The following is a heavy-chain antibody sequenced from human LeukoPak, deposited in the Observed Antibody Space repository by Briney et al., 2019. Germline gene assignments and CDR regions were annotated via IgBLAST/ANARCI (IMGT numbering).Heavy chain of an antibody. D-gene: IGHD1-26*01. CDR2: ISTNGGRT. Sequence: GGSLRLSCAASGFSFSTSAMTWVRQAPGKGLEWVSSISTNGGRTYYADSVKGRFTISRDNSKKTLYLQMNSLRAEDTAVYYCAKGRSDSYYDAFDIWGQGTMVTVSS. CDR3: AKGRSDSYYDAFDI. J-gene: IGHJ3*02. V-gene: IGHV3-23*01. CDR1: GFSFSTSA.